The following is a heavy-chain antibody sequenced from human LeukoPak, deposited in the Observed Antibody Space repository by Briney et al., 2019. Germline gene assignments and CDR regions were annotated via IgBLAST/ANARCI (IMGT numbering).Heavy chain of an antibody. J-gene: IGHJ6*02. CDR2: IYYSGST. V-gene: IGHV4-59*01. Sequence: PSETLSLTCTVSGGSISSYYWSWIRQPPGKGLEWIGYIYYSGSTNYSPSLKSRVTISVDTSKNQFSLKLSSVTAADTAVYYCARVPYCSSTSCYGAPRSYGVDVWGQGTTVTVSS. CDR1: GGSISSYY. D-gene: IGHD2-2*01. CDR3: ARVPYCSSTSCYGAPRSYGVDV.